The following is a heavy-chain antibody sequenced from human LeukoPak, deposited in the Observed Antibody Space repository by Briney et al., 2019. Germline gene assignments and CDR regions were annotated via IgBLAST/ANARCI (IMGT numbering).Heavy chain of an antibody. CDR3: ARQRKYQLSPFDY. D-gene: IGHD2-2*01. J-gene: IGHJ4*02. CDR1: GGSISSYY. CDR2: IYYSGST. V-gene: IGHV4-59*08. Sequence: SETLSLTCTVSGGSISSYYRSWIRQPPGKGLEWIGYIYYSGSTNYNPSLKSRVTISVDTSKNQFSLKLSSVTAADTAVYYCARQRKYQLSPFDYWGQGTLATVSS.